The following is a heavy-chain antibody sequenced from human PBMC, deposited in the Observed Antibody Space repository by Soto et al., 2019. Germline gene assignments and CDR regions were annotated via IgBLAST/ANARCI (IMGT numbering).Heavy chain of an antibody. CDR2: IGDSGAST. J-gene: IGHJ6*04. Sequence: EVLLLESGGGLVQPGGSLRLSCEASGVSFSSFAMNWVRQAPGKGLEWVSGIGDSGASTYYADSVKGRFTISRDNSRNTLYLQLNSLRAEDTAVYYCAKGVELDVWGNGTTVTVSS. CDR1: GVSFSSFA. CDR3: AKGVELDV. V-gene: IGHV3-23*01. D-gene: IGHD1-26*01.